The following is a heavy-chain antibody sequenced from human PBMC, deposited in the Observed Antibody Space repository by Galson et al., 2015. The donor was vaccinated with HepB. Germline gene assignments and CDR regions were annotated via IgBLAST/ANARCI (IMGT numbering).Heavy chain of an antibody. CDR2: IKQDGSEK. CDR1: GFTFSSYW. Sequence: SLRLSCAASGFTFSSYWMSWVRQAPGKGLEWVANIKQDGSEKYYVDSVKGRFTISRDNAKNSLYLQMNSLRAEDTAVYYCAKVNSSSWYVFYYYGMDVWGQGTTVTVSS. CDR3: AKVNSSSWYVFYYYGMDV. D-gene: IGHD6-13*01. V-gene: IGHV3-7*01. J-gene: IGHJ6*02.